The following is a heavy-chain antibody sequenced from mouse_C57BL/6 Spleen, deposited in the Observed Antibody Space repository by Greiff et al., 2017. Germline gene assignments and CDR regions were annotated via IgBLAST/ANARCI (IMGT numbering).Heavy chain of an antibody. V-gene: IGHV1-82*01. D-gene: IGHD1-1*01. Sequence: LVESGPELVKPGASVKISCKASGYAFSSSWMNWVKQRPGQGLEWIGRIYPGDGATNYNGKFKGKATLTADKSSSTAYMHLSSRTSEDAAVDCWARDVYDGDYCAMEYWGQGTSVTVSS. CDR1: GYAFSSSW. J-gene: IGHJ4*01. CDR3: ARDVYDGDYCAMEY. CDR2: IYPGDGAT.